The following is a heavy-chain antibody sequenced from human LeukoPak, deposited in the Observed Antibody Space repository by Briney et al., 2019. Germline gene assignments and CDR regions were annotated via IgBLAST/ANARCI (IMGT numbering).Heavy chain of an antibody. J-gene: IGHJ3*02. Sequence: SETLSLTCTVSGGSISSSSYYWGWTRQPPGKGLEWIGSIYYSGSTYYNPSLKSRVTISVDTSKNQFSLKLSSVTAADTAVYYCARRNPYYDSSGYYLADAFDIWGQGTMVTVSS. D-gene: IGHD3-22*01. CDR1: GGSISSSSYY. CDR2: IYYSGST. CDR3: ARRNPYYDSSGYYLADAFDI. V-gene: IGHV4-39*01.